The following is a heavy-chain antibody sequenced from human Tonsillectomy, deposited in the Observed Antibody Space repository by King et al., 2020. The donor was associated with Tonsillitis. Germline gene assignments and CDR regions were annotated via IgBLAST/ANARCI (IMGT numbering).Heavy chain of an antibody. D-gene: IGHD1-26*01. CDR1: GGTFSSDA. CDR2: IIPICGLA. CDR3: ARCRHYSGRPTLIDY. J-gene: IGHJ4*02. Sequence: QLGQSGAEVKKPGSSVKVSCKESGGTFSSDAISWVRQAPGQGLEWMGVIIPICGLANYAQKLQGRVTIPADESTSTVYMELSSLRSEDTAVDYCARCRHYSGRPTLIDYWGQGTLVTVSS. V-gene: IGHV1-69*12.